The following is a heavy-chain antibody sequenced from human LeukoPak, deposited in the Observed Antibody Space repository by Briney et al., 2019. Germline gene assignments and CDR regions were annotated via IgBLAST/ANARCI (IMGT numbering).Heavy chain of an antibody. J-gene: IGHJ4*02. CDR1: GYTFSSYG. D-gene: IGHD6-19*01. V-gene: IGHV1-2*02. Sequence: ASVKVSCKASGYTFSSYGVSWVRQAPGQGLEWMGWINPNSGGTNYAQKFQGRVTMTRDTSISTAYMELSRLRSDDTAVYYCARGGWLVYWGQGTLVTVSS. CDR3: ARGGWLVY. CDR2: INPNSGGT.